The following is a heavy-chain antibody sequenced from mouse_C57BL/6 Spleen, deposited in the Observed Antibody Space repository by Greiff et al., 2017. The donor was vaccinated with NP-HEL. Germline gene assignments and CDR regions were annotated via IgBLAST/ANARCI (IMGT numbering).Heavy chain of an antibody. J-gene: IGHJ1*03. CDR2: IHPNSGST. Sequence: VQLHQPGAELVKPGASVKLSCKASGYTFTSYWMHWVKQRPGQGLEWIGMIHPNSGSTNYNEKFKSKATLTVDKSSSTAYMQLSSLTSEDSAVYYCARDYGSSYDWYFDVWGTGTTVTVSS. V-gene: IGHV1-64*01. CDR1: GYTFTSYW. D-gene: IGHD1-1*01. CDR3: ARDYGSSYDWYFDV.